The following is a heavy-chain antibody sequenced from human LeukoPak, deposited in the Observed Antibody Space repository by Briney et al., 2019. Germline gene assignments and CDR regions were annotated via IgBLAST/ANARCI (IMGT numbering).Heavy chain of an antibody. CDR1: GGYISSYY. V-gene: IGHV4-59*01. CDR3: ARGVEIYYFDY. Sequence: SETLSLTCTVSGGYISSYYWSWIRQPPGKGLEWIGYIYYSGSTNYNPSLKSRVTISVDTSKNQFSLKLSSVTAADTAVYYCARGVEIYYFDYWGQGTLVTVSS. D-gene: IGHD1-1*01. J-gene: IGHJ4*02. CDR2: IYYSGST.